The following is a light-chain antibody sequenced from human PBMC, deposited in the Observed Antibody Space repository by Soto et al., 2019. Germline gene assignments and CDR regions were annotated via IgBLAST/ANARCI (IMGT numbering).Light chain of an antibody. Sequence: EIVLTQSPATLSLSPGERATLSCRASQSVSSYLAWYQQKPGQAPRLLIYDASNRATGIPARFSGSGSGTDFTLTISRLEPEDSAVYYCQQYGSSPPWTFGQGTKVEIK. V-gene: IGKV3-20*01. CDR1: QSVSSY. CDR2: DAS. CDR3: QQYGSSPPWT. J-gene: IGKJ1*01.